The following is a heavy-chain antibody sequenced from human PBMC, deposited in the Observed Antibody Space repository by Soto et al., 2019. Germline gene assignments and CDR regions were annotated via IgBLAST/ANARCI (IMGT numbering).Heavy chain of an antibody. J-gene: IGHJ5*02. V-gene: IGHV1-69*06. CDR1: GGTFSSYA. CDR3: ARSGGKGVPAAMNWLDP. CDR2: IIPIFGTA. Sequence: QVQLVQSGAEVKKPGSSVKVSCKASGGTFSSYAISWVRQAPGQGLEWMGGIIPIFGTANYAQKIQGRVTITADKSTSTAYMELSSLRTEDTAVYYCARSGGKGVPAAMNWLDPWGQGTLVTVSS. D-gene: IGHD2-2*01.